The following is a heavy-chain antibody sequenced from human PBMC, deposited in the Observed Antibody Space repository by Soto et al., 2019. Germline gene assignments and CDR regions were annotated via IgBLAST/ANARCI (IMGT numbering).Heavy chain of an antibody. J-gene: IGHJ4*02. CDR1: GYTFTGYY. CDR2: INPNSGGT. CDR3: ASHLSETTNMHDDGDLVGGYYVDY. D-gene: IGHD4-17*01. V-gene: IGHV1-2*02. Sequence: ASVKVSCKASGYTFTGYYMHWVRQAPGQGLEWMGWINPNSGGTNYAQKFQGRVTMTADKSISTAYMELSRLRSEDTAVYYCASHLSETTNMHDDGDLVGGYYVDYWGQGTLVTVSA.